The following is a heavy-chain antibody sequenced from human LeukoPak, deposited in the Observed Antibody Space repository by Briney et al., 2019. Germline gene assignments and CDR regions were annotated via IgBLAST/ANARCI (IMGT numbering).Heavy chain of an antibody. D-gene: IGHD4-17*01. V-gene: IGHV3-30*03. CDR2: ISYDGSNK. J-gene: IGHJ4*02. CDR1: GFTFSSYG. CDR3: ARVDHGDYGGVN. Sequence: PGGSLRLSCAASGFTFSSYGMHWVRQAPGKGLEWVAVISYDGSNKYYADSVKGRFTISRDNSKNTLYLQMNSLRADDTAVYYCARVDHGDYGGVNWGQGTLVTVSS.